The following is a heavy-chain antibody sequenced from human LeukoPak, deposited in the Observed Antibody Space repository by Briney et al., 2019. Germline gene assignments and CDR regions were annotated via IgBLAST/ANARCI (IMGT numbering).Heavy chain of an antibody. CDR1: GRTFSSYA. Sequence: GASVKVSCKASGRTFSSYAISWVRQAPGQGLEWMGGIIPIFGTANYAQKFQGRVTITADESTSTAYMELSSLRSEDTAVYYCASQNPIVVVPAAKGHFFDYWGQGTLVTVSS. J-gene: IGHJ4*02. CDR3: ASQNPIVVVPAAKGHFFDY. CDR2: IIPIFGTA. D-gene: IGHD2-2*01. V-gene: IGHV1-69*13.